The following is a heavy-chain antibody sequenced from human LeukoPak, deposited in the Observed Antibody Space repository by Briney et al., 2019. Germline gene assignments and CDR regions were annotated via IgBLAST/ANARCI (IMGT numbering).Heavy chain of an antibody. CDR1: GGSFSGYY. CDR2: INHSGST. D-gene: IGHD2-15*01. J-gene: IGHJ3*02. V-gene: IGHV4-34*01. Sequence: SETLSLTCAVYGGSFSGYYWSWIRQPPGKGLEWIGEINHSGSTNYNPSLKSRVTISVDKSKNQFSLKLSSVTAADTAVYYCARDLGYCSGGSCYSGAFDIWGQGTMVTVSS. CDR3: ARDLGYCSGGSCYSGAFDI.